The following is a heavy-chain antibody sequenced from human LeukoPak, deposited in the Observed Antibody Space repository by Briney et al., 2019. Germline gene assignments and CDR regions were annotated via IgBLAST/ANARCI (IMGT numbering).Heavy chain of an antibody. CDR1: GFTFSTYD. CDR2: IWSDGSNK. D-gene: IGHD4-23*01. Sequence: GGSLRLSCIVSGFTFSTYDMHWVRQAPGKGLEWVAVIWSDGSNKYYKDSVKGRFTISRDNLKNTLYLQMNSLRAEDTAVYYCATHVRGGNGFDPWGQGTLVTVSS. CDR3: ATHVRGGNGFDP. V-gene: IGHV3-33*01. J-gene: IGHJ5*02.